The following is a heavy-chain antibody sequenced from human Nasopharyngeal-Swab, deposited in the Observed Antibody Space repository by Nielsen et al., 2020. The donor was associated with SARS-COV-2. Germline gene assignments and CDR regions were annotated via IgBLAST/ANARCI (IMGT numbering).Heavy chain of an antibody. CDR2: ISAYNGNT. D-gene: IGHD2-2*01. Sequence: ASVKVSCKASGNTFNAYFLHWVRQAPGQGLEWMGWISAYNGNTNYAQKLQGRVTMTTDTSTSTAYMELRSLRSDDTAVYYCARDISDIVVVPAAWDYWGQGTLVTVSS. CDR3: ARDISDIVVVPAAWDY. CDR1: GNTFNAYF. V-gene: IGHV1-18*04. J-gene: IGHJ4*02.